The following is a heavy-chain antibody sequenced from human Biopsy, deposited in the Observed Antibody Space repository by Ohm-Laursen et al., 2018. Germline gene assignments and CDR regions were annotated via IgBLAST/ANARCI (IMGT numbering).Heavy chain of an antibody. Sequence: ASVKVSCKASGYSFTSYYMHWVRQAPGQGLEWMGMINPSGSTTSYPQKFQGRVTMTIDTSTTTAYMDLRSLRSDDTAVYFCARGGGGILWLGKPSGRYFDAWGQGTLVTVSP. V-gene: IGHV1-46*01. CDR2: INPSGSTT. CDR1: GYSFTSYY. J-gene: IGHJ5*02. CDR3: ARGGGGILWLGKPSGRYFDA. D-gene: IGHD1-26*01.